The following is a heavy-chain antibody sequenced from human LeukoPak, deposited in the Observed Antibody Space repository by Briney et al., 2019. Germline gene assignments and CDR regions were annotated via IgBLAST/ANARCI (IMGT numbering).Heavy chain of an antibody. J-gene: IGHJ4*02. Sequence: GGSLRLSCAASGFTFSTYAISWVRQAPGKGLEWVSGISGNGDNTYYADSVKGRFTMYRDNSKSRLSLQMNSLRAEDTAVYYCAKTLSSGWSGKYYFDYWGQGTLVSVSS. CDR1: GFTFSTYA. CDR3: AKTLSSGWSGKYYFDY. D-gene: IGHD6-19*01. CDR2: ISGNGDNT. V-gene: IGHV3-23*01.